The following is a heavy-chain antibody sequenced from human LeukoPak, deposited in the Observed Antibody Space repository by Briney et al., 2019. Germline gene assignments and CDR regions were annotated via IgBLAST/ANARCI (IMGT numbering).Heavy chain of an antibody. V-gene: IGHV3-33*08. CDR1: GFTFSSYG. D-gene: IGHD2-2*01. CDR3: ARDRDIVVVPAAIGY. J-gene: IGHJ4*02. CDR2: IWYDGSNK. Sequence: PGGSLRLSCAASGFTFSSYGMHWVRQAPGKGLEWVAVIWYDGSNKYYADSVKGRFTISRDNSKNTLYLQMNSLRAEDTAVYYCARDRDIVVVPAAIGYWGQGTLVTVSS.